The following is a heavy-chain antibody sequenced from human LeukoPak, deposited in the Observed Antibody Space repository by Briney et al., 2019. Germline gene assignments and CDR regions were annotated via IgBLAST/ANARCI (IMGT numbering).Heavy chain of an antibody. CDR1: GFTFSTYW. CDR3: AGSNSLDYYYGMDV. J-gene: IGHJ6*02. V-gene: IGHV3-7*01. CDR2: LRQDGSEK. Sequence: QAGGSLRLSCAASGFTFSTYWMNWVRQAPGKGLEWVANLRQDGSEKYFVDSVKGRFTISRDNAKNSLYLQMNSLRAEDTAVYYCAGSNSLDYYYGMDVWGQGTTVTVSS. D-gene: IGHD4-11*01.